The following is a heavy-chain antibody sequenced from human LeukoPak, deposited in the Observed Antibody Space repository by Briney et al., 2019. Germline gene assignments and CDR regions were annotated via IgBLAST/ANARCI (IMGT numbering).Heavy chain of an antibody. D-gene: IGHD6-19*01. CDR2: ISWNSGTI. J-gene: IGHJ4*02. CDR1: GFIFNNYA. Sequence: GGSLRLSCAGSGFIFNNYAMHWVRQPPGKGLEWVSGISWNSGTIDYADSVRGRFTISRDNAKNSLYLQIDSLRVEDTAFYYCAKDNRRHYTSGPNPDSLHWGQGALVTVSS. CDR3: AKDNRRHYTSGPNPDSLH. V-gene: IGHV3-9*01.